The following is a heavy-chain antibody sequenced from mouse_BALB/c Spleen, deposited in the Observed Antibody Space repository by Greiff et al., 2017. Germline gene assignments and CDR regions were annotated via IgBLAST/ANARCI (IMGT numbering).Heavy chain of an antibody. CDR2: IRNKANGYTT. CDR3: ARAYYYGSSYYAMDY. V-gene: IGHV7-3*02. D-gene: IGHD1-1*01. J-gene: IGHJ4*01. CDR1: GFTFTDYY. Sequence: EVMLVESGGGLVQPGGSLRLSCATSGFTFTDYYMSWVRQPPGKALEWLGFIRNKANGYTTEYSASVKGRFTISRDNSQSILYLQMNTLRAEDSATYYCARAYYYGSSYYAMDYWGQGTSVTVSS.